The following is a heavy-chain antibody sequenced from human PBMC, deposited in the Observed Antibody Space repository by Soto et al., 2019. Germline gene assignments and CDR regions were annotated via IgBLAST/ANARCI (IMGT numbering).Heavy chain of an antibody. V-gene: IGHV4-39*01. CDR3: ARQGYSYGDNYFDY. D-gene: IGHD5-18*01. Sequence: SETLSLTCTVSGGSISSSSYYWGWIRQPPGKGLEWIGSIYYSGSTYYNPSLKSRVTISVDTSKNQFSLKLSSVTAADTAVYYCARQGYSYGDNYFDYWGQGTLVTVSS. CDR1: GGSISSSSYY. CDR2: IYYSGST. J-gene: IGHJ4*02.